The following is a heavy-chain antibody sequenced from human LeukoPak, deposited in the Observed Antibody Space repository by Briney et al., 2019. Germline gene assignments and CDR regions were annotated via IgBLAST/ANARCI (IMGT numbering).Heavy chain of an antibody. CDR3: ATGYGRQQLVLY. J-gene: IGHJ4*02. CDR1: GYTLTELS. V-gene: IGHV1-24*01. D-gene: IGHD6-13*01. CDR2: FDPEDGET. Sequence: ASVKVSCKVSGYTLTELSMHWVRQAPGKGLEWMGGFDPEDGETIYAQKFQGRVTMTEDTSTDTAYMELSGLRSEDTAVYYCATGYGRQQLVLYWGQGTLVTVSS.